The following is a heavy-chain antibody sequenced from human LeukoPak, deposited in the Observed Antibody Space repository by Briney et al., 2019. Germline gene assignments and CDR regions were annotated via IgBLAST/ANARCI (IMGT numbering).Heavy chain of an antibody. V-gene: IGHV3-7*01. CDR3: ARGSLSAAVAEDY. CDR2: IKQDGSEK. Sequence: PGGSLRLSCAASGFTFSTYWMSWARQAPGKGLEWVANIKQDGSEKYYVDSVKGRFTISRDNAKNSLYLQMNSLRAEDTAVYYCARGSLSAAVAEDYWGQGTLVTVSS. J-gene: IGHJ4*02. CDR1: GFTFSTYW. D-gene: IGHD6-13*01.